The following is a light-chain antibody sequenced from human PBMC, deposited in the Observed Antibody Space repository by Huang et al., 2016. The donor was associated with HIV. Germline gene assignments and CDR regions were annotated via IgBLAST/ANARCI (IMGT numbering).Light chain of an antibody. CDR3: QQFGSSPPYS. Sequence: EIVLTQSPDTLSLSPGERATVSCRASQSVTRNYLAWYQQRPGQAPKLRIYGASTRATGIPDRFSGSGSGTDCTLTISRLAPEDFAVYYCQQFGSSPPYSFGQGTKLEIK. V-gene: IGKV3-20*01. CDR2: GAS. CDR1: QSVTRNY. J-gene: IGKJ2*03.